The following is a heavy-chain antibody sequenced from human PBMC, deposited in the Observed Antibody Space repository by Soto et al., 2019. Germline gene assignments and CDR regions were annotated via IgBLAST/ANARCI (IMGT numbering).Heavy chain of an antibody. V-gene: IGHV3-7*01. CDR3: ASARHIGP. J-gene: IGHJ5*02. CDR2: IKMDASEK. CDR1: GFTFGSYW. Sequence: GGSLRLSCAASGFTFGSYWMSWVRQAPGKGLEWLATIKMDASEKKYVDSVKGRFTMSRDNAKNSLYLQMNSLRVEDTGVYYCASARHIGPWGQGTLVTVSS. D-gene: IGHD2-21*01.